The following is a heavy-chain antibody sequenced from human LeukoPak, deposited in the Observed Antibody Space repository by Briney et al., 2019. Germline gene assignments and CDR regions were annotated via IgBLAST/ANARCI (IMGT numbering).Heavy chain of an antibody. V-gene: IGHV1-2*02. Sequence: ASVKVSCKASGYTFTGYYMHWVRQAPGQGLEWMGWINPNSGGTNYAQKFQGRVTMTRDTSISTAYMELSRLRSDDTAVYYCARVRVIIVGDPFDAFDIWGQGTMVTVSS. CDR3: ARVRVIIVGDPFDAFDI. CDR2: INPNSGGT. D-gene: IGHD1-26*01. CDR1: GYTFTGYY. J-gene: IGHJ3*02.